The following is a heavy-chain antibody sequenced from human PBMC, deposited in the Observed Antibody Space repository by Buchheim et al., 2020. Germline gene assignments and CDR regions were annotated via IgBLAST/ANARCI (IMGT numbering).Heavy chain of an antibody. CDR1: GYTFTNYW. V-gene: IGHV5-51*01. CDR2: IYPGDSDT. J-gene: IGHJ4*02. D-gene: IGHD1-26*01. CDR3: ARSRHIVGATSNFDY. Sequence: EVQLVQSGAEVKKPGESLKISCKGSGYTFTNYWIGWVRQMPGKGLECMGIIYPGDSDTRYSPSFQGQVTISSDKSIRTASPQWSSLKASDTAMYYCARSRHIVGATSNFDYWGQGTL.